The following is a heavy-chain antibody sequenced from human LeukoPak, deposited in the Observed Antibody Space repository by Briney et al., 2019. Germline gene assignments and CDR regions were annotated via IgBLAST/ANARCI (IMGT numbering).Heavy chain of an antibody. CDR2: IYYTGST. CDR1: GGSISTYY. CDR3: ARNGSPYYYYMDV. J-gene: IGHJ6*03. D-gene: IGHD3-10*01. Sequence: SETLSLTCTVSGGSISTYYWSWIRQPPGKGTEGIGYIYYTGSTGYNPSLKTRVTISVDTSKNQFSLRLSSATSADTAVYYCARNGSPYYYYMDVWGKGTTVTVSS. V-gene: IGHV4-59*13.